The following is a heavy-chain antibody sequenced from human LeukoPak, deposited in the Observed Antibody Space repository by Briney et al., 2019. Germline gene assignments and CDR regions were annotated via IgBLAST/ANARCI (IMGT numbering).Heavy chain of an antibody. J-gene: IGHJ4*02. Sequence: ASVKVSCKASGYTFTSYGISWVRQAPGQGLEWMGWISDYNGNTNYAQKLQGRVTMTTDTSTSTAYMELSRLRSDDTAVYYCARVLWFGELFDYWGQGTLVTVSS. D-gene: IGHD3-10*01. CDR2: ISDYNGNT. CDR1: GYTFTSYG. CDR3: ARVLWFGELFDY. V-gene: IGHV1-18*01.